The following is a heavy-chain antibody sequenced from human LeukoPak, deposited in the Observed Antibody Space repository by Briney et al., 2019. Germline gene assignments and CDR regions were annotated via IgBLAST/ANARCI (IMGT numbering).Heavy chain of an antibody. J-gene: IGHJ4*02. CDR3: AGRKALTGYSNAFFDY. V-gene: IGHV4-61*02. Sequence: PSQTLSLTCTVSGGSISSGSYYWSWIRQPAGKGLEWIGRIYTSGSTNYNPSLKSRVTISVYTSKNQFSLKLSSVTAADTAVYYCAGRKALTGYSNAFFDYWGQGTLVTVSS. D-gene: IGHD3-9*01. CDR2: IYTSGST. CDR1: GGSISSGSYY.